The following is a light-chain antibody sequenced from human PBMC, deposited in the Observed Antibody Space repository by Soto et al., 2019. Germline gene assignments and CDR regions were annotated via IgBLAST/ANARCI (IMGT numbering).Light chain of an antibody. Sequence: EIVMTQSPATLSVSPWERATLSCRASQSVSNNYLAWYQQKPGQAPRLLIYDASNRATGIPARFSGSGSGTDFTLTISSLEPEDFAVYYCQQRSNWPLTFGGGTKVDIK. V-gene: IGKV3-11*01. CDR3: QQRSNWPLT. J-gene: IGKJ4*01. CDR2: DAS. CDR1: QSVSNNY.